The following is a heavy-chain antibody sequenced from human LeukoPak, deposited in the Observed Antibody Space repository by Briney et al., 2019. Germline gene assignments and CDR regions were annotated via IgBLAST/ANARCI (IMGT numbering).Heavy chain of an antibody. CDR2: INHSGST. V-gene: IGHV4-34*01. CDR1: GGSFSGYY. Sequence: SETLSLTCAVYGGSFSGYYWSWIRQPPGKGLEWIGEINHSGSTNYNPSLKSRVTISVDTSENQFSLKLSSVTAADTAVYYCARGRVNDFWSGYPNFDYWGQGTLVTVSS. J-gene: IGHJ4*02. D-gene: IGHD3-3*01. CDR3: ARGRVNDFWSGYPNFDY.